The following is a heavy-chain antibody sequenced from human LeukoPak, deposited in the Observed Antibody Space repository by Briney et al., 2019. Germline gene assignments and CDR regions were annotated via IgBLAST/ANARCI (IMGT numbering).Heavy chain of an antibody. CDR1: GYTFTSYD. V-gene: IGHV1-2*02. Sequence: PLASVKVSCKASGYTFTSYDINWVRQAPGQGLEWMGWINPNSGGTNYAQKFQGRVTMTRDTSISTAYMELSGLRSDDTAVYYCASRYYDSSGYYRESSVVDYWGQGTLVTVSS. J-gene: IGHJ4*02. D-gene: IGHD3-22*01. CDR2: INPNSGGT. CDR3: ASRYYDSSGYYRESSVVDY.